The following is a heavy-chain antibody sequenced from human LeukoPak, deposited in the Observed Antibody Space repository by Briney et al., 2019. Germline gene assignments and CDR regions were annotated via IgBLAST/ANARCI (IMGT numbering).Heavy chain of an antibody. D-gene: IGHD3-10*01. V-gene: IGHV3-30*02. Sequence: GGSLRLSCAASGFTFSSYGMHWVRQARGKGLEWVAFIRYDGSNKYYADSVKGRFTISRDNSKNTLYLQMNSLRAEDTAVYYCAKDGTPRPIITMVPARGMDVWGKGTTVTVSS. CDR1: GFTFSSYG. CDR2: IRYDGSNK. CDR3: AKDGTPRPIITMVPARGMDV. J-gene: IGHJ6*03.